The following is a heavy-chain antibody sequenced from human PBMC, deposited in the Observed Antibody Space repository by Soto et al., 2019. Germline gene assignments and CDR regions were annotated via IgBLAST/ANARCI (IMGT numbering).Heavy chain of an antibody. CDR3: ARGSAVAGLDFDY. J-gene: IGHJ4*02. V-gene: IGHV1-2*04. Sequence: ASVKVSCKASGYTFTGYYMHWVRQAPGQGLEWMGWINPNSGGTNYAQKFQGWVTMTRDTSISTAYMELSRLRSDDTAVYYCARGSAVAGLDFDYWGQGTLVTVSS. CDR1: GYTFTGYY. D-gene: IGHD6-19*01. CDR2: INPNSGGT.